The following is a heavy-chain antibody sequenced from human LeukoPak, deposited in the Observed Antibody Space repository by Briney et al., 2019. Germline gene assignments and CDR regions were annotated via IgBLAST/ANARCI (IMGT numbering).Heavy chain of an antibody. D-gene: IGHD3-22*01. CDR1: GFTFSDYY. J-gene: IGHJ4*02. CDR3: ARDPHYYDSSGLDY. V-gene: IGHV3-11*01. Sequence: GGSLRPSCAASGFTFSDYYMSWIRQAPGKGLEWVSYISSSGSTIYYADSVKGRFTISRDNAKNSLYLQMNSLRAEDTAVYYCARDPHYYDSSGLDYWGQGTLVTVSS. CDR2: ISSSGSTI.